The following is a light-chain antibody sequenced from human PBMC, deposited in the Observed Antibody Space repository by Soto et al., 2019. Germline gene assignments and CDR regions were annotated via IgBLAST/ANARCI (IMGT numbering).Light chain of an antibody. Sequence: EIVLTQSPGTLSLSPGERATLSCRASQSVSSSYLAWYQQKPGQAPRLLMYGASSRATGIPDRFSGSGSGTDFTLTISRLEPEDFAVYYCQQYDSSPRTSGQGTKV. CDR2: GAS. CDR3: QQYDSSPRT. J-gene: IGKJ1*01. CDR1: QSVSSSY. V-gene: IGKV3-20*01.